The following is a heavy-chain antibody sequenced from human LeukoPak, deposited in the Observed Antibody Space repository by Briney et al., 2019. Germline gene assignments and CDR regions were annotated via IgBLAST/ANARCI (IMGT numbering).Heavy chain of an antibody. Sequence: GRSLRLSCAASGCTFSSYAMHWVRQAPGKGLEWVAVISYDGSNKYYADSVKGRFTISRDNSKNTLYLQMNSLRAEDTAVYYCANNRYSSRWRGAFDVWGQGTMVTVSS. CDR3: ANNRYSSRWRGAFDV. CDR1: GCTFSSYA. CDR2: ISYDGSNK. J-gene: IGHJ3*01. D-gene: IGHD6-13*01. V-gene: IGHV3-30-3*01.